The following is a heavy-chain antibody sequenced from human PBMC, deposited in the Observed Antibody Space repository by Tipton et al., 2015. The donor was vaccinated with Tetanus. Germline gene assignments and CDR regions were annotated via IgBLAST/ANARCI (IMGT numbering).Heavy chain of an antibody. D-gene: IGHD5-24*01. Sequence: GLVKPSETLSLTCSVSRGPISSYYWSWIRQPAGKGLEWIGHISNGNPDYTSSLKNRVTLSVDTSKNEFSLNLRSVTAADTGMYYCARGITDGYNRRFDYWGQGTLVVVSP. CDR3: ARGITDGYNRRFDY. CDR2: ISNGNP. CDR1: RGPISSYY. V-gene: IGHV4-4*07. J-gene: IGHJ4*02.